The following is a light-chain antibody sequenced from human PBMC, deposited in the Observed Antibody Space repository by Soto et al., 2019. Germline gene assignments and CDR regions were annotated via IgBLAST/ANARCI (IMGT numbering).Light chain of an antibody. CDR2: DAS. Sequence: DIQMTQSPSTLSASVGDRVTLTCRASQSISSWFAWYQQKPGKAPKLLIYDASSVESGVPSRFSGSGSATEFTLTISSLQPDDFATYYCQQYNNYWTFGQGTKVDIK. CDR1: QSISSW. V-gene: IGKV1-5*01. CDR3: QQYNNYWT. J-gene: IGKJ1*01.